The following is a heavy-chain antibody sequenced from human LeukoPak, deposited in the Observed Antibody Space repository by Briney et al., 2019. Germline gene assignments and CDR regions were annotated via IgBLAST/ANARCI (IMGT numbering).Heavy chain of an antibody. CDR3: ASAGHDGIGYKVC. Sequence: SETLSLTCAVSGGSISSSNWWSWVRQPPGKGLEWIGEIYHSGSANYNPSLKSRVTISVDKSKNQFSLRLSSVTAADTAVYYCASAGHDGIGYKVCWGQATLVTVSS. J-gene: IGHJ4*02. CDR2: IYHSGSA. V-gene: IGHV4-4*02. D-gene: IGHD3-22*01. CDR1: GGSISSSNW.